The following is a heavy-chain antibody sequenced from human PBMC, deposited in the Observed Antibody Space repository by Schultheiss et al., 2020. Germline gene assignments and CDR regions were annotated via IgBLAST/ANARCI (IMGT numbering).Heavy chain of an antibody. Sequence: GGSLRLSCAASGFTFSSYGIHWVHQAPGKGLEWVAVVSYDGSAKYYADSVNGRFTISRDNSKHTVDLQMNGLRAEDTAVYYCAKQYTYGFLGYFDYWGQGTLVTVSS. D-gene: IGHD3-10*01. CDR3: AKQYTYGFLGYFDY. V-gene: IGHV3-30*18. J-gene: IGHJ4*02. CDR1: GFTFSSYG. CDR2: VSYDGSAK.